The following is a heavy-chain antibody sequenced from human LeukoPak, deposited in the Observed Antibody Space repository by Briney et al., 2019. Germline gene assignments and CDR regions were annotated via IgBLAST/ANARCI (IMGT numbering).Heavy chain of an antibody. Sequence: SETLSLTCTVSGGSISSSSYYCGWIRQPPGKGLEWIGSIYYSGSTYYNPSLKSRVTISVDTSKNQFSLKLSSVTAADTAVYYCARRLLDYYDSSGYTPIDYWGQGTLVTVSS. CDR2: IYYSGST. CDR1: GGSISSSSYY. CDR3: ARRLLDYYDSSGYTPIDY. J-gene: IGHJ4*02. D-gene: IGHD3-22*01. V-gene: IGHV4-39*01.